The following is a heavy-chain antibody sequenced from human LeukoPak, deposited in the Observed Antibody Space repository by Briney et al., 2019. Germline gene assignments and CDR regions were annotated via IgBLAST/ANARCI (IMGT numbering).Heavy chain of an antibody. CDR2: IWYDGSNK. V-gene: IGHV3-33*01. CDR3: ARAVGPFDY. J-gene: IGHJ4*02. Sequence: GGSLRLSCAASGFTFSTYGMHWVRQAPGKGLEWVAVIWYDGSNKYYGDSVKGRFIISRDNSKNTMYLLMNSLRAEDTAVYYCARAVGPFDYWGQGTLVTVSS. D-gene: IGHD1-26*01. CDR1: GFTFSTYG.